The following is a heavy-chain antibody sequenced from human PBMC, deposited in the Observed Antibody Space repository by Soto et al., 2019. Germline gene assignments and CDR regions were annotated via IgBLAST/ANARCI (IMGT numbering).Heavy chain of an antibody. V-gene: IGHV1-18*04. CDR1: VFTSSG. CDR3: ARDRGAGYIDL. D-gene: IGHD6-19*01. CDR2: ISTHNGNT. J-gene: IGHJ4*02. Sequence: ASVKVSGKASVFTSSGISWVRQAPGQRLEWRGWISTHNGNTIYAQKFQGRVTMTRDTSISTAYMELRRLRSDDTAVYYCARDRGAGYIDLWGQGTLDTVSS.